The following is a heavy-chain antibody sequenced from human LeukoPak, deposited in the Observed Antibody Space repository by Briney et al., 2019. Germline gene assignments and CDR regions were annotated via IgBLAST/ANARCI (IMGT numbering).Heavy chain of an antibody. Sequence: SETLSLTCAVSGYSISSNHWWGWIRQPPGKGLEWIGYIFYAGSTYYNPSLKSRVTMSVDTSKNQFSLRLGSVTAVDTAVYYCARIGPILGAAWVDYWGQGTLVSVSS. CDR3: ARIGPILGAAWVDY. CDR2: IFYAGST. D-gene: IGHD3-3*02. CDR1: GYSISSNHW. V-gene: IGHV4-28*01. J-gene: IGHJ4*02.